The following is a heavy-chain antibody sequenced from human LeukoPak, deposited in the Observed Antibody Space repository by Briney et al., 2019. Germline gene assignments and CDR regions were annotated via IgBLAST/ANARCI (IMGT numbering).Heavy chain of an antibody. V-gene: IGHV4-38-2*02. CDR2: IYHSGST. CDR1: GYSISSGYY. CDR3: ARDGPDGGKLLQPSFDY. D-gene: IGHD4-23*01. Sequence: SETLSLTCTVSGYSISSGYYWGWIRQPPGKGLEWIGSIYHSGSTYYDPSLKSRVTISVDTSKNQFSLKLSSVTAADTAVYYCARDGPDGGKLLQPSFDYWGQGTLLTVSS. J-gene: IGHJ4*02.